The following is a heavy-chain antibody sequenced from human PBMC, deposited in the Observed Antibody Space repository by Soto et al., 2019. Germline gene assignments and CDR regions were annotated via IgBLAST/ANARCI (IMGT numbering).Heavy chain of an antibody. CDR2: IYYSGST. V-gene: IGHV4-31*03. CDR1: GGSISSGGYY. Sequence: LSLTCTVSGGSISSGGYYWSWIRQHPGKGLEWIGYIYYSGSTYYNPSLKSRVTISVDTSKNQFSLKLSSVTAADTAVYYCARDPGLRYFDWLLTSGVDYDYWGQGTLVTVSS. CDR3: ARDPGLRYFDWLLTSGVDYDY. J-gene: IGHJ4*02. D-gene: IGHD3-9*01.